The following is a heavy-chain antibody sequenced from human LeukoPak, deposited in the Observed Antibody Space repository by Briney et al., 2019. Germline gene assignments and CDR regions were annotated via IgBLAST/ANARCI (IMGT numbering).Heavy chain of an antibody. Sequence: PGGSLRLSCEASGLSFSIYGMHWVRQAPGKGLEWVAVIWYDGSNEDYADSVKGRFTISRENSKNTLYLQMNSVRVEDTAVYCCAISGEGDWEGYSAYWGQGTLVTVSS. J-gene: IGHJ4*02. CDR1: GLSFSIYG. V-gene: IGHV3-33*08. D-gene: IGHD2-15*01. CDR3: AISGEGDWEGYSAY. CDR2: IWYDGSNE.